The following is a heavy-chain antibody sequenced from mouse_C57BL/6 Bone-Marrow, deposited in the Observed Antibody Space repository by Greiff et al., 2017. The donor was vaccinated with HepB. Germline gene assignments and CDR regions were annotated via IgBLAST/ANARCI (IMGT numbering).Heavy chain of an antibody. Sequence: DVMLVESGGGLVQPGESLKLSCESNEYEFPSHDMSWVRKTPEKRLELVAAINSDGGSTYYPDTMERRFIISRDNTKKTLYLQMSSLRSEDTALYYCARQELYGNYSWFAYWGQGTLVTVSA. V-gene: IGHV5-2*01. J-gene: IGHJ3*01. D-gene: IGHD2-1*01. CDR1: EYEFPSHD. CDR2: INSDGGST. CDR3: ARQELYGNYSWFAY.